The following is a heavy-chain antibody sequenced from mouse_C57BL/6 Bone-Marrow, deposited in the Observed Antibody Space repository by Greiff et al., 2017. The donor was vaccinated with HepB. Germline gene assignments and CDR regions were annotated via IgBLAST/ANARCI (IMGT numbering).Heavy chain of an antibody. J-gene: IGHJ4*01. V-gene: IGHV14-4*01. CDR2: IDPENGDT. CDR3: TTMDYDMGLSPMDY. CDR1: GFNIKDDY. D-gene: IGHD2-4*01. Sequence: EVQLQQSGAELVRPGASVKLSCTASGFNIKDDYMHWVKQRPEQGLEWIGWIDPENGDTEYASKFQGKATITADTSSNTAYLQLSSLTSEDTAVYYCTTMDYDMGLSPMDYWGQGTSVTVSS.